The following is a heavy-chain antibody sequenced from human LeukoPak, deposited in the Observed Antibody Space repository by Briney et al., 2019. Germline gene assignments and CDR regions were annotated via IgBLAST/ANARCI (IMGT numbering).Heavy chain of an antibody. Sequence: GGSLRLSCAASGFTFSRYEMNWVRQAPGKGREWVSYISSSGSTIYYADSLKGRFTISRDNAKNSLYLQMNSLRAEDTAVYYCASAKYDEGFDYWGQGTLVTVSS. D-gene: IGHD3-16*01. CDR3: ASAKYDEGFDY. V-gene: IGHV3-48*03. CDR1: GFTFSRYE. J-gene: IGHJ4*02. CDR2: ISSSGSTI.